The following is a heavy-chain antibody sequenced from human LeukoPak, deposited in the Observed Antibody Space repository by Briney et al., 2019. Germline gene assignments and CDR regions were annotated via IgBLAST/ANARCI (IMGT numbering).Heavy chain of an antibody. J-gene: IGHJ5*02. CDR3: ARGRYNWRGEGENWFDP. CDR2: ISSGSSYI. Sequence: GGSLRLSCAVSGFSFSSYSMNWVRQAPGKGLEWVSCISSGSSYIYEADSVKGRFTISRDNAKNSLYLQMNSLRAEDTAVYYCARGRYNWRGEGENWFDPWGQGTLVSVSS. V-gene: IGHV3-21*01. CDR1: GFSFSSYS. D-gene: IGHD1-20*01.